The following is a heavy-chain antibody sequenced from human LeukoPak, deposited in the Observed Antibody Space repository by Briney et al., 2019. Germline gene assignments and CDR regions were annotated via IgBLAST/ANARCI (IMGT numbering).Heavy chain of an antibody. CDR3: ARLNVATVTISRIYYYYGMDV. CDR2: INHSRST. D-gene: IGHD4-17*01. CDR1: GGSFSGYY. Sequence: LGTLSLTCAVYGGSFSGYYWSWIRPPPGKELEWMGEINHSRSTNYNPSPKSRVTISVETYKNQFSLKLSSVPAADTAVYYCARLNVATVTISRIYYYYGMDVWGQGTTVTVSS. V-gene: IGHV4-34*01. J-gene: IGHJ6*02.